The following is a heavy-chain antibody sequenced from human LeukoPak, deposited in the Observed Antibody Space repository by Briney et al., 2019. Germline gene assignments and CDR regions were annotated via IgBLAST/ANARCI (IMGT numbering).Heavy chain of an antibody. J-gene: IGHJ4*02. CDR2: IYPGDSDT. Sequence: GESLKISCKGSGYSFTSYWIGWVRQMPGKALNWMGIIYPGDSDTRYSPSFQGQVTISADKSISTAYLQWSSLKASDTAMYYCAALRPSTEDSFDYWGQGTLVTVSS. CDR1: GYSFTSYW. D-gene: IGHD3-10*01. CDR3: AALRPSTEDSFDY. V-gene: IGHV5-51*01.